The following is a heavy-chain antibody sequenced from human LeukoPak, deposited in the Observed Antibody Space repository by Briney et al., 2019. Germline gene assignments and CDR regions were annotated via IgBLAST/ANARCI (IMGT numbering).Heavy chain of an antibody. CDR3: ARAPRGTDNWFDP. Sequence: PGGSLRLSCATSGFTFSSCSMNWVRQAPGKGLEWVAFISSSSGIIHYADSVEGRFTISRDNAKNSLYLQMNSLRDEDTAVYYCARAPRGTDNWFDPWGQGTLVTVSS. CDR1: GFTFSSCS. J-gene: IGHJ5*02. CDR2: ISSSSGII. V-gene: IGHV3-48*02. D-gene: IGHD3-16*01.